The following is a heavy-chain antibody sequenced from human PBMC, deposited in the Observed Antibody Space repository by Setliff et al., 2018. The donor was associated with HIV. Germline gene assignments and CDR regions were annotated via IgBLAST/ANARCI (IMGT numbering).Heavy chain of an antibody. CDR1: GDSMTSGSFY. CDR3: ARRTFGSGRFDP. D-gene: IGHD6-19*01. CDR2: VHSTSST. Sequence: SETLSLTCTVSGDSMTSGSFYWSWVRQPAGKGLEWIGQVHSTSSTNYNPSLKSRLSISADTSKNQFSLNLRFVTAADTALYYCARRTFGSGRFDPWGQGTPVTVSS. V-gene: IGHV4-61*09. J-gene: IGHJ5*02.